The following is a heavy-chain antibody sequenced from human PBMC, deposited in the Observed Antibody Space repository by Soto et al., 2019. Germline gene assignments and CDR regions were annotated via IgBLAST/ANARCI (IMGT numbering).Heavy chain of an antibody. J-gene: IGHJ6*02. Sequence: TLSLTCTVSVGSISSGDYYWSWILQPPGKVLEWIGYIYYSGSTYYNPSLKSRVTISVDTSKNQFSLKLSSVTAADTAVYYCARDRARDTAMVTWNYYYGMDVWGQGTTVTVSS. CDR3: ARDRARDTAMVTWNYYYGMDV. CDR2: IYYSGST. V-gene: IGHV4-30-4*01. CDR1: VGSISSGDYY. D-gene: IGHD5-18*01.